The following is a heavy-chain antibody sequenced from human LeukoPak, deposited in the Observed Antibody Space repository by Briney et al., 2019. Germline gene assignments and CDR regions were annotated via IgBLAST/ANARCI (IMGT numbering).Heavy chain of an antibody. J-gene: IGHJ4*02. CDR3: ARDYAGDWKDFMRGYFNY. CDR1: GFTFRRYS. D-gene: IGHD1-1*01. Sequence: GGSLRLSCAASGFTFRRYSMNWVRQAPGKGLEWVSSISSGSSYIHYADSVKGRFTISRDNAKNSLYLQMNSLRAEDTAVYYCARDYAGDWKDFMRGYFNYWGQGTLVTVSS. V-gene: IGHV3-21*01. CDR2: ISSGSSYI.